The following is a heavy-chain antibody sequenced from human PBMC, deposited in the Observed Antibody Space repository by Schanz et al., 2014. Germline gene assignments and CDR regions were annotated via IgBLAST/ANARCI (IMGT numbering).Heavy chain of an antibody. J-gene: IGHJ4*02. CDR2: ITYNGGTI. V-gene: IGHV3-11*04. CDR1: GFVFGDYY. Sequence: VPLVESGGGLIQPGGSLRLSCAASGFVFGDYYMTWIRQAPGKGLEWISYITYNGGTIYYADSVKGRFTISRDNAKNSLYLEMNSLRAEDTALYYCARDRRNADLDYWGQGTLVTVSS. CDR3: ARDRRNADLDY. D-gene: IGHD1-1*01.